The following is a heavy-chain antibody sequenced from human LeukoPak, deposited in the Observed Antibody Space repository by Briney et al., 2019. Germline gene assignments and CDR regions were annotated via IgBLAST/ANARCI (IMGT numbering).Heavy chain of an antibody. CDR1: GGSIRSYY. CDR2: IHYSGST. Sequence: SETLSLTCTVSGGSIRSYYWSWIRQPPGKGLEWIGYIHYSGSTNYNPSLKSRVTISVDTSKSQFSLNLSSVTAADTAVYYCARGGQLVRRYYYGLDVWGQGTTVTVSS. CDR3: ARGGQLVRRYYYGLDV. D-gene: IGHD6-6*01. J-gene: IGHJ6*02. V-gene: IGHV4-59*01.